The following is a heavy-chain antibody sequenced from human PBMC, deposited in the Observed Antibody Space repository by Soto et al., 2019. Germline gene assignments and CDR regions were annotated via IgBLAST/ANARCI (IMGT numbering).Heavy chain of an antibody. CDR3: ARQDSSGSQYYFDY. CDR1: GGSISSSSYY. CDR2: IYYSGST. V-gene: IGHV4-39*01. Sequence: LSLTCTVSGGSISSSSYYWGWIRQPPGKGLEWIGSIYYSGSTYYNPSLKSRVTISVDTSKNQFSLKLSSVTAADTAVYYCARQDSSGSQYYFDYWGQGTLVTVSS. J-gene: IGHJ4*02. D-gene: IGHD6-19*01.